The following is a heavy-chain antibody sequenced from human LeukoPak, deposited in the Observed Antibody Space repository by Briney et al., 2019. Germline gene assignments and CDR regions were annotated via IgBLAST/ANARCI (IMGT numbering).Heavy chain of an antibody. J-gene: IGHJ4*02. V-gene: IGHV4-39*01. CDR2: FYYSGST. Sequence: SETLSLTCTVSGGSISSSSYYWGWIRQPPGKRLEWIGSFYYSGSTYYNPSLKSRVTISVDTSKNQFSLKLSSVTAADTAVYYCARRRHRVGIVGATAAYWGQGTLVTVSS. CDR3: ARRRHRVGIVGATAAY. D-gene: IGHD1-26*01. CDR1: GGSISSSSYY.